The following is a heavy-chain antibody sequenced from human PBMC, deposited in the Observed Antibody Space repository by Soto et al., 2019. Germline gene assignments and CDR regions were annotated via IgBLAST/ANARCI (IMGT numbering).Heavy chain of an antibody. Sequence: QVQLVQSGAEVKKPGASVKVSCKASGYTFTSYAMHWVRQAPGQRLEWMGWINAGNGNTKYSQKFQGRVTITRDTSASTAYMELSSLRSEDTAVYYCAREGDEDYGDHTNYYYYYMDVWGKGTTVTVSS. V-gene: IGHV1-3*01. J-gene: IGHJ6*03. CDR2: INAGNGNT. CDR1: GYTFTSYA. D-gene: IGHD4-17*01. CDR3: AREGDEDYGDHTNYYYYYMDV.